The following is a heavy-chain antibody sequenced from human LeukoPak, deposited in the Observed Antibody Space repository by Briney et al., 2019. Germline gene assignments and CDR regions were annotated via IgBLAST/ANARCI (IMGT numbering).Heavy chain of an antibody. V-gene: IGHV1-18*01. Sequence: ASVKVSCKASGYSFVLYGISWVRQAPGQGPEWMGWISTYNGNTKYAEKFQGRVTMTTDTPTSTAYMELRSLRSDDTAVYYCARDFTGLLPPSYYFDYWGQGTLVTVSS. CDR3: ARDFTGLLPPSYYFDY. CDR2: ISTYNGNT. J-gene: IGHJ4*02. D-gene: IGHD2-15*01. CDR1: GYSFVLYG.